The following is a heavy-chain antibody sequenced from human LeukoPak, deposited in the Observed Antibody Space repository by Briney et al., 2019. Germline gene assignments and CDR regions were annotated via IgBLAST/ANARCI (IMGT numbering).Heavy chain of an antibody. CDR2: IYSGGST. CDR3: ARDLYSSSWFDY. J-gene: IGHJ4*02. D-gene: IGHD6-13*01. Sequence: PGGSLRLSCAASGFTVSSNYMSWVRQAPGKGLEWVSVIYSGGSTYYADSVKGRFTISRDNSKNTLYLQMNSLRAEDTAVYYCARDLYSSSWFDYWGQGTLVTVSS. V-gene: IGHV3-66*01. CDR1: GFTVSSNY.